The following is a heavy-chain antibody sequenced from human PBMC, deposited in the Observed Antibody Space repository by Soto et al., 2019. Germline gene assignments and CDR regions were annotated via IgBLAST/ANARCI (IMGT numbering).Heavy chain of an antibody. CDR1: EFTFSSFD. D-gene: IGHD5-12*01. CDR3: IKGGWLDY. CDR2: ISDSGDRT. J-gene: IGHJ4*02. V-gene: IGHV3-23*01. Sequence: DVHLLESGGGLVQPGGSLRLSCAASEFTFSSFDMSWVRQAPGKGLEWVSMISDSGDRTYYAGSVRGRFTMSRDNSKNTVYLQMDSLRAEDTAVYYCIKGGWLDYWGQGTLVTVSS.